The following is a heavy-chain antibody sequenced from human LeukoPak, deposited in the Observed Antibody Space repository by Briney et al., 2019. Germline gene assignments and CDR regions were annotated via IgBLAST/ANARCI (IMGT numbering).Heavy chain of an antibody. CDR3: ARDQSPGPFGENDDAFDI. D-gene: IGHD3-10*01. CDR2: IKRDGSHK. CDR1: GFTFSNYW. Sequence: GRSLRLSCAASGFTFSNYWMTWLRQAPGKGLGWVASIKRDGSHKNSVDALTGRFTISRDNAKNSLYLQINSLRVEDTAVYYCARDQSPGPFGENDDAFDIWGQGTLVTVS. V-gene: IGHV3-7*01. J-gene: IGHJ3*02.